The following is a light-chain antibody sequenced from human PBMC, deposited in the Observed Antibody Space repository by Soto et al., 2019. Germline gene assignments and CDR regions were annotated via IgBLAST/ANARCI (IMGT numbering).Light chain of an antibody. V-gene: IGLV2-14*01. CDR2: EVT. Sequence: QSVLTQPASVSGSPGQSITISCTGTSSDIGDYNYVSWYQQHPGKAPKLMIYEVTYRPSGVSNRFSGSKSGNTASLTISRLQAEDEADYYCSSYTSKSSLIFGGGTKLTVL. J-gene: IGLJ2*01. CDR1: SSDIGDYNY. CDR3: SSYTSKSSLI.